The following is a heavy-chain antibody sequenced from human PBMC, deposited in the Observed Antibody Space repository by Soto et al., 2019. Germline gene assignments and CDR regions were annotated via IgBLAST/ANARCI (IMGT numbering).Heavy chain of an antibody. V-gene: IGHV2-26*01. Sequence: QVTLKESGPVLVKHTETLTLTCAVSGFSLSDARMGVSWIRQPPGKALEWLAHIFWNDEKSYSTSLKSRLTISKDPSKGQVVLTMTNMDPVDTATYFCAHVRQWDGAQSYGYWGRGTLVTVSS. J-gene: IGHJ4*02. CDR3: AHVRQWDGAQSYGY. CDR1: GFSLSDARMG. CDR2: IFWNDEK. D-gene: IGHD1-26*01.